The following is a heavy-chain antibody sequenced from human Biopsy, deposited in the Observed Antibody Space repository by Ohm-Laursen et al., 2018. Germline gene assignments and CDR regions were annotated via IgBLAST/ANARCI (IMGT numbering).Heavy chain of an antibody. CDR1: GFTFSSYA. V-gene: IGHV3-23*01. J-gene: IGHJ6*02. CDR2: INSSGGST. Sequence: SLRLSCTASGFTFSSYAMSWVRQAPGKGLEWVSVINSSGGSTSYADSVKGRFTISRDNSRNTLYLQMSSLRAEDTAVYYCAKDRYNYTPIGGFSMDVWGQGTTVTVSS. D-gene: IGHD5-18*01. CDR3: AKDRYNYTPIGGFSMDV.